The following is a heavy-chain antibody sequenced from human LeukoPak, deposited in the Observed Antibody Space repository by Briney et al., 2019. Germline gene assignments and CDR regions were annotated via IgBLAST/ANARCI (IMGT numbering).Heavy chain of an antibody. CDR1: GFTFSDYY. J-gene: IGHJ6*02. V-gene: IGHV3-11*06. CDR2: ISSSSSYT. CDR3: ASSVVPAAHYYYYGMDV. D-gene: IGHD2-2*01. Sequence: GGSLRLSCAVSGFTFSDYYMSWIRQAPGKGLEWVSYISSSSSYTNYADSVKGRFTISRDNAKNSLYLQMNSLRAEDTAVYYCASSVVPAAHYYYYGMDVWGQGTTVTVSS.